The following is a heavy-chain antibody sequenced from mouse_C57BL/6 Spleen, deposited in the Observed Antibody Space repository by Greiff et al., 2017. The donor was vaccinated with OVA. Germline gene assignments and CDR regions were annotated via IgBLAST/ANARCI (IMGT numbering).Heavy chain of an antibody. Sequence: QVQLQQSGAELVKPGASVKLSCKASGYTFTSYWMHWVKQRPGQGLEWIGMIHPNSGSTNYNEKFKSKATLTVDKSSSTAYMQLSSLTSEDSAVYYCARRRGDYDYPLFDYWGQGTTLTVSS. CDR1: GYTFTSYW. CDR3: ARRRGDYDYPLFDY. V-gene: IGHV1-64*01. J-gene: IGHJ2*01. CDR2: IHPNSGST. D-gene: IGHD2-4*01.